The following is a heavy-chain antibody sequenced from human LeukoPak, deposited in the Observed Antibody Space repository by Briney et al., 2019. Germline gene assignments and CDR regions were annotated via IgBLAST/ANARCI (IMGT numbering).Heavy chain of an antibody. CDR3: AKGKDC. J-gene: IGHJ4*02. V-gene: IGHV3-64*04. CDR2: TSSDGGRT. CDR1: GFTFSSCP. Sequence: PGGSLRLSCSASGFTFSSCPMHWVRQAPGKGLEYVSATSSDGGRTYYADSVKGRFTISRDNSKNTLYLQMNSLRADDTAVYYCAKGKDCWGQGTLVTVSS.